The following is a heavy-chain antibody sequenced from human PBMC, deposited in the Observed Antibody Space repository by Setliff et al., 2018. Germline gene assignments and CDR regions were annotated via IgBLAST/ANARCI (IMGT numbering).Heavy chain of an antibody. D-gene: IGHD3-16*01. CDR3: ARSDHLVVDGFGV. Sequence: VKVSCKTSGYAFTDNYIHWVRQAPGQGLEWMGWINPKTGGTNLAQKFQGWVSMTRDTSITTAYMELSRLTSDDMAVYFCARSDHLVVDGFGVWGQGTMVTVSS. CDR1: GYAFTDNY. CDR2: INPKTGGT. V-gene: IGHV1-2*04. J-gene: IGHJ3*01.